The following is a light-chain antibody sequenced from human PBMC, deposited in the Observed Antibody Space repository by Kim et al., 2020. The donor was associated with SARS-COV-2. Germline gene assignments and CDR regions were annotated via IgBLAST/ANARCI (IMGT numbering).Light chain of an antibody. V-gene: IGKV1-39*01. Sequence: SASVGDRVTITCRASQSIDNYLNWYKQKPGRAPKLLIYAASSLQSGVPSRFSGNGSGTDFTLTISSLQPEDFASYYCQQIYSTVTFGGGTKVDIK. CDR3: QQIYSTVT. CDR2: AAS. CDR1: QSIDNY. J-gene: IGKJ4*01.